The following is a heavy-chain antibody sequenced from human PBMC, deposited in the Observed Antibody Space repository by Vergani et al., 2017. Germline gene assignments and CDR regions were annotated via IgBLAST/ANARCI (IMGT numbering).Heavy chain of an antibody. Sequence: VQLVESGGGVVQPVRSLRLSCAASGFTFSSYAMSWVRQAPGKGLEWVSYISSSGSTIYYADSVKGRFTISRDNAKNSLYLQMNSLRAEDTAVYYCARALPTYYYDSSGYYGDAFDIWGQGTMVTVSS. D-gene: IGHD3-22*01. J-gene: IGHJ3*02. CDR1: GFTFSSYA. CDR3: ARALPTYYYDSSGYYGDAFDI. V-gene: IGHV3-48*03. CDR2: ISSSGSTI.